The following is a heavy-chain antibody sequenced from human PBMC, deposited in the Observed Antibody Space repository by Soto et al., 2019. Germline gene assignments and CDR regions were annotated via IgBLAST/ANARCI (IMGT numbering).Heavy chain of an antibody. V-gene: IGHV1-69*02. Sequence: ASVKVSCKASGGTFSSYTISWVRQAPGQGLEWMGRIIPILGIANYAQKFQGRVTITADKSTSTAYMELSSLRSEDTAVYYCARGPTLNWNDGVSAFDIWGQGTMVTVSS. CDR1: GGTFSSYT. D-gene: IGHD1-1*01. J-gene: IGHJ3*02. CDR3: ARGPTLNWNDGVSAFDI. CDR2: IIPILGIA.